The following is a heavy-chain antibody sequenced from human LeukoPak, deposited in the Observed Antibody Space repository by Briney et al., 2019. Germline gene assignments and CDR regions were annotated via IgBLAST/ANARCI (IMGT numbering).Heavy chain of an antibody. J-gene: IGHJ3*02. D-gene: IGHD6-25*01. CDR3: ATEGRGSGSLKI. CDR1: GFSFTSSW. CDR2: IQPDGIEN. Sequence: GGSPRLSCSASGFSFTSSWMTWVRQAPGKGLEWVAHIQPDGIENHYVDSVKGRFTLSRDNANNSLLLQMDRLKVEDTAMYYCATEGRGSGSLKIWGQGTMVTVSS. V-gene: IGHV3-7*04.